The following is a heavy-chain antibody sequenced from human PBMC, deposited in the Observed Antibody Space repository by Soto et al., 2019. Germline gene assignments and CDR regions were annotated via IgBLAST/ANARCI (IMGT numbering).Heavy chain of an antibody. CDR1: GGTSSSYA. CDR2: IIPIFGTA. V-gene: IGHV1-69*13. CDR3: ARDWDTAMVTADAFDI. Sequence: SVKVSCKASGGTSSSYAISWVRQAPGQGLEWMGGIIPIFGTANYAQKFQGRVTITADESTSTAYMELNSLRAEDTAVYYCARDWDTAMVTADAFDIWGQGTMVTVSS. J-gene: IGHJ3*02. D-gene: IGHD5-18*01.